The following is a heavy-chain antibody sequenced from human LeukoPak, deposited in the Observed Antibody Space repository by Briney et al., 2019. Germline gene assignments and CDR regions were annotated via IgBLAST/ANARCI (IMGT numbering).Heavy chain of an antibody. D-gene: IGHD5-18*01. CDR1: GGSISSYY. V-gene: IGHV4-59*08. CDR2: IYYSGST. Sequence: SETLSLTCTVSGGSISSYYWSWIRQPPGKGLEWIGYIYYSGSTNYNPSLKSRVTISVDTSKNQFSLKLSSLTAADTAVYYCAGSSGYSYGYSDYWGQGTLVTVSS. CDR3: AGSSGYSYGYSDY. J-gene: IGHJ4*02.